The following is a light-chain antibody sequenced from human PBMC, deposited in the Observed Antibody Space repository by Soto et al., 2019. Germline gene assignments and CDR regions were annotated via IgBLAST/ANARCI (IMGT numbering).Light chain of an antibody. V-gene: IGKV3-15*01. J-gene: IGKJ4*01. CDR3: QQYNNWPLT. CDR1: QSVSSN. Sequence: EIVMTHSPATLSLYPGEKATLSRRASQSVSSNLAWYQQKPGQAPRLLIYGASTRATGIPARFSGSGSGTEFTLTISSLQSEDFAVYYCQQYNNWPLTFGGGTKVDIK. CDR2: GAS.